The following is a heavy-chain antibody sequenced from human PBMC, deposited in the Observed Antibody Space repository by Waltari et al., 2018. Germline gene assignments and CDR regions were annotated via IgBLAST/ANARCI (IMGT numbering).Heavy chain of an antibody. Sequence: EVQLMGSGGGMVKPGGSLRLSCADSGFTFRSSTMHWFRQSPGKGLECVSSISSGSIYTYYADSVKGRFTISRDNAKNSLHLQMNSLRAEDTALYYCAREWGVMVGTAGFYFDYWGQGALVTVSS. CDR2: ISSGSIYT. CDR3: AREWGVMVGTAGFYFDY. CDR1: GFTFRSST. D-gene: IGHD2-15*01. V-gene: IGHV3-21*01. J-gene: IGHJ4*02.